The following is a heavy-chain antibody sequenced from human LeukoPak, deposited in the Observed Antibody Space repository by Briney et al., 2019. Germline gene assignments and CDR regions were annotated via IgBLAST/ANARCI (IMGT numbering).Heavy chain of an antibody. CDR3: AGEDNSSGYRPFDI. D-gene: IGHD3-22*01. V-gene: IGHV1-2*06. CDR2: INPNNGGT. J-gene: IGHJ3*02. Sequence: ASVKVSCKASGYTFTGYYIHWVRQAPGQGLEWMGRINPNNGGTNYAQKFQGRVTMTSDMSMSTAYMELSRLRSDDTAVYYCAGEDNSSGYRPFDIWGQGTMVTVPS. CDR1: GYTFTGYY.